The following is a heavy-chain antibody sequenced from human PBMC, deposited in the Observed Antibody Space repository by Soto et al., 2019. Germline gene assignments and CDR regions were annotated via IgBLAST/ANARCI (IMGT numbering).Heavy chain of an antibody. D-gene: IGHD3-22*01. Sequence: GGSLRLSCAASGFTFSSYAMSWVRQAPGKGLEWVSAISGSGGSTYYADSVKGRFTISRDNSKNTLYLQMNSLRAEDTAVYYCAKRITMIVVVITGAFDIWGQGTMVTVSS. CDR2: ISGSGGST. J-gene: IGHJ3*02. CDR1: GFTFSSYA. CDR3: AKRITMIVVVITGAFDI. V-gene: IGHV3-23*01.